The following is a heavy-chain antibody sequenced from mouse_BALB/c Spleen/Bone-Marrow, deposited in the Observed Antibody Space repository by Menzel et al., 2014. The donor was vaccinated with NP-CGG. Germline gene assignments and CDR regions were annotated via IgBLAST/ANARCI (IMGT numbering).Heavy chain of an antibody. V-gene: IGHV8-11*01. D-gene: IGHD1-1*01. CDR2: IWWHDNK. J-gene: IGHJ4*01. CDR3: VRVLRGGAMDF. Sequence: QVTLKVCGPGILQPSQTLSLTCSFSGFSLSTYGIGVGWIRQPSGKGLECLAHIWWHDNKYYDTALKSRLTISKDTSNNQVFLKIASVDTADTATYYCVRVLRGGAMDFWGQGTSVTVSS. CDR1: GFSLSTYGIG.